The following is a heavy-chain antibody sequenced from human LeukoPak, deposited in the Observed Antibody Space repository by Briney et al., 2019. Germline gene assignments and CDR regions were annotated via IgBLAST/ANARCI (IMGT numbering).Heavy chain of an antibody. V-gene: IGHV1-2*02. J-gene: IGHJ4*02. D-gene: IGHD1-26*01. Sequence: ASVKVSCKASGYTFTGYYMHWVRQAPGQVLEWMGWINPNSGGTNYAQKFQGRVTMTRDTSISTAYMELSRLRSDDTAVYYCARDRVGATFDYFDYWGQGTLVTVSS. CDR1: GYTFTGYY. CDR2: INPNSGGT. CDR3: ARDRVGATFDYFDY.